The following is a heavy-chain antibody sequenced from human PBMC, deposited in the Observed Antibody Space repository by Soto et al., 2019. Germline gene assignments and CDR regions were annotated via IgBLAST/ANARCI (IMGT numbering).Heavy chain of an antibody. Sequence: EVELLESGGGLVQPGGSLRLSCAASGFTCSSHAMSWVRQDPGKGLEWVSGISGSGGSTYYADSVKGRFTISRDNSKNTLYLQMNSLRAEDTAVYYCAKDSITMVRGVVGRSDYWGQGTLVPVSS. CDR2: ISGSGGST. CDR1: GFTCSSHA. J-gene: IGHJ4*02. D-gene: IGHD3-10*01. CDR3: AKDSITMVRGVVGRSDY. V-gene: IGHV3-23*01.